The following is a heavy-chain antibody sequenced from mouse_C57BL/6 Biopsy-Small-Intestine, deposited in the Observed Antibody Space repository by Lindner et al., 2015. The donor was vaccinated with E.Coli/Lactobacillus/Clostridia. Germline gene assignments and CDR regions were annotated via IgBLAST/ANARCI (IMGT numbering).Heavy chain of an antibody. CDR3: ARAFEYSSSSGAFDI. Sequence: SVKVSCKASGGTFSSYAISWVRQAPGQGLEWMGGIIPIFGTANYAQKFQGRVTITADESTSTAYMELSSLRSEDTAVYYRARAFEYSSSSGAFDIWGQGTMVTVSS. CDR1: GGTFSSYA. V-gene: IGHV1-81*01. D-gene: IGHD6-2*01. CDR2: IIPIFGTA. J-gene: IGHJ3*01.